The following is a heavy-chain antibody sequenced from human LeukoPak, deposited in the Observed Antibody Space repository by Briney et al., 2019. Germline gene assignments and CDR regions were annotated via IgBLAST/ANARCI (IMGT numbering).Heavy chain of an antibody. CDR2: IYYSGST. J-gene: IGHJ4*02. Sequence: SETLSLTCTVSGGSISGYYWSWIRQPPGKGLEYIGYIYYSGSTDYNPSLKSRITISVDTSKNQFSLKLSSVTAADTAVYYCARHKASSSWYYFDLWGQGTLVTVSS. CDR3: ARHKASSSWYYFDL. CDR1: GGSISGYY. V-gene: IGHV4-59*08. D-gene: IGHD6-13*01.